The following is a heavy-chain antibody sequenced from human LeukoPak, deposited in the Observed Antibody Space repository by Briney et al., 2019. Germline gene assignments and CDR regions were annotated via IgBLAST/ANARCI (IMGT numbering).Heavy chain of an antibody. CDR3: TTSRRDWGYYYYYMDV. CDR2: IRGKANSYAT. V-gene: IGHV3-73*01. CDR1: GFTFSGSA. Sequence: HPGGSLRLSCAASGFTFSGSAMHWVRQASGKGLEWVGRIRGKANSYATAYAASVKGRFTISRDDSKNTAYLQMNSLKTEDTAVYYCTTSRRDWGYYYYYMDVWGKGTTVTVPS. J-gene: IGHJ6*03. D-gene: IGHD3-16*01.